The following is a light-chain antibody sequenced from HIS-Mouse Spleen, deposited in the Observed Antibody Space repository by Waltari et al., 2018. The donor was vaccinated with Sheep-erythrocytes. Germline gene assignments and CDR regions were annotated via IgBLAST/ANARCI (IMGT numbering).Light chain of an antibody. Sequence: QSALTQPRSVSGSPGQSVTIPCTGTSSDVGGYNYVSWYQQHPGKAPKVMIYDFSKRPSGVPDRCAGSKSGNTASLTISGLQAEDEADYYCCSYAGSYNHVFATGTKVTVL. CDR1: SSDVGGYNY. CDR2: DFS. V-gene: IGLV2-11*01. J-gene: IGLJ1*01. CDR3: CSYAGSYNHV.